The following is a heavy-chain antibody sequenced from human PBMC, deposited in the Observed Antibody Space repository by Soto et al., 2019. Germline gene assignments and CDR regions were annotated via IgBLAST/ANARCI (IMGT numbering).Heavy chain of an antibody. D-gene: IGHD3-10*01. CDR2: IGSTSGPI. CDR1: GFTFSNYV. Sequence: GGSLRLSCAASGFTFSNYVMNWVRQAPGKGLEWVSYIGSTSGPIYYAVSVKGRFTISRDNAKNSLFLQMDSLRAEDTAVYFWARDASLYNYRDVGGKGTTVTVPS. J-gene: IGHJ6*03. CDR3: ARDASLYNYRDV. V-gene: IGHV3-48*01.